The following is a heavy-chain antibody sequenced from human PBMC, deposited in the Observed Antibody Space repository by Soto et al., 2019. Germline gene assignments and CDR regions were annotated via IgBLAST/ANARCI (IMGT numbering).Heavy chain of an antibody. D-gene: IGHD2-15*01. CDR3: ARTTYCSGGSCYSAFDI. J-gene: IGHJ3*02. Sequence: ASVKVSCKASGYTFTSYGISWVRQAPGQGLEWMGWISAYNGNTNYAQKLQGRVTMTTDTSTSTAYMKLRSLRSDDTAVYYCARTTYCSGGSCYSAFDIWGQGTMVTVSS. CDR1: GYTFTSYG. CDR2: ISAYNGNT. V-gene: IGHV1-18*01.